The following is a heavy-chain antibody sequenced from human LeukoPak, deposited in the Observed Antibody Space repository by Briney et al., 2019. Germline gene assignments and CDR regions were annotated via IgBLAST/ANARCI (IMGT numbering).Heavy chain of an antibody. CDR3: TKGSGSGTWYYFDY. D-gene: IGHD6-13*01. CDR2: ISWNSGSI. J-gene: IGHJ4*02. CDR1: GFKFDDYA. Sequence: GGSLRLSCAASGFKFDDYAMHWVRQAPGKGLEWVSGISWNSGSIGYADSVRGRFTISRDNAKKSLYLQMNSLRPEDTALYYCTKGSGSGTWYYFDYRGQGTLVTVSS. V-gene: IGHV3-9*01.